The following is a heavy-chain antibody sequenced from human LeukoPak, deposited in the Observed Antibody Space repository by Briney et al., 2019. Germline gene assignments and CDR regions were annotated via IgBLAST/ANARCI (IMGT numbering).Heavy chain of an antibody. Sequence: GGSLRLSCAASGFTFSSYWMSWVRQPPGKGLEWVANIKQDGSEKYYVDSVKGRFTISRDNAKNSLYLQMNGLRAEDTAVYYCARDGSETYYDFWSGYPPAGYYDYWGQGTLATVSS. CDR1: GFTFSSYW. D-gene: IGHD3-3*01. CDR3: ARDGSETYYDFWSGYPPAGYYDY. CDR2: IKQDGSEK. V-gene: IGHV3-7*05. J-gene: IGHJ4*02.